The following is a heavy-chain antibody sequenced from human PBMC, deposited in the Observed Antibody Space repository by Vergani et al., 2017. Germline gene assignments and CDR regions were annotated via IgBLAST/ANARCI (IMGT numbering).Heavy chain of an antibody. CDR1: GYSFTSYW. Sequence: EVQLVQSGAEVKKPGESLTISCKGSGYSFTSYWIGWVRQMPGKGLEWMGIIYPGDSDTRYSPSFQGQDTISADKSISTAYLQWSSLKASDTAMYYCARQSKVVVIPITNAFDIWGQGTMVTVSS. CDR3: ARQSKVVVIPITNAFDI. D-gene: IGHD3-22*01. CDR2: IYPGDSDT. J-gene: IGHJ3*02. V-gene: IGHV5-51*01.